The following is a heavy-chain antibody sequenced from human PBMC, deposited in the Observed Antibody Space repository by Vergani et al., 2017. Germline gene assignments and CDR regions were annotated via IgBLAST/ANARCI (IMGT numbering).Heavy chain of an antibody. CDR1: GFTFDDYG. D-gene: IGHD5-18*01. J-gene: IGHJ6*03. CDR2: ISGSGGST. Sequence: EVQLVESGGGVVRPGGSLRLPCAASGFTFDDYGMSWVRQAPGQGLEWVSAISGSGGSTYYADSVKGRFTISSDNSKNTLYLQMNSLRAEDTAVYYCAKRGGVALSYGDRKDYYYYYYMDVWGKGTTVTVSS. V-gene: IGHV3-23*04. CDR3: AKRGGVALSYGDRKDYYYYYYMDV.